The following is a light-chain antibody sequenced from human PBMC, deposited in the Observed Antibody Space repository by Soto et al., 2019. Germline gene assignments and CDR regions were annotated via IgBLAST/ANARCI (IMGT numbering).Light chain of an antibody. J-gene: IGLJ1*01. CDR2: EGS. V-gene: IGLV2-23*01. CDR3: CSYAGSSTHV. CDR1: SSDVGSYNL. Sequence: QSVLTQPASVSGSPGQSITISCTGTSSDVGSYNLVSWYQQHPGKAPKLMIYEGSKRPSGVSNRFSGSKSGNTASLTISGLQAEDEADYYCCSYAGSSTHVFGTGTKVTVX.